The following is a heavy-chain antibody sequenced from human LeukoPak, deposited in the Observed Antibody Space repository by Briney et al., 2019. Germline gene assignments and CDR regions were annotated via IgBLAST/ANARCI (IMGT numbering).Heavy chain of an antibody. CDR3: ATTWWDDAFDI. Sequence: SETLSLTRAVYGGSFSGYYWSWIRQPPGKGLEWIGEINHSGSTNYNPSLKSRVTISVDTSKNQFSLKLSSVTAADTAVYYCATTWWDDAFDIWGQGTMVTVSS. J-gene: IGHJ3*02. D-gene: IGHD2-15*01. CDR2: INHSGST. CDR1: GGSFSGYY. V-gene: IGHV4-34*01.